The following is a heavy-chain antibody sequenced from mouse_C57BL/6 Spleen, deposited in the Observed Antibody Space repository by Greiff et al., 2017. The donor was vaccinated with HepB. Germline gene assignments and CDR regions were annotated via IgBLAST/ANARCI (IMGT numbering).Heavy chain of an antibody. CDR3: AREDYDYAFAY. Sequence: EVKLQESGPGMVKPSQSLSLTCTVTGYSITSGYDWHWIRHFPGNKLEWMGYISYSGSTNYNPSLKSRISITHDTSKNHFFLKLNSVTTEDTATYYCAREDYDYAFAYWGQGTLVTVSA. V-gene: IGHV3-1*01. CDR1: GYSITSGYD. D-gene: IGHD2-4*01. CDR2: ISYSGST. J-gene: IGHJ3*01.